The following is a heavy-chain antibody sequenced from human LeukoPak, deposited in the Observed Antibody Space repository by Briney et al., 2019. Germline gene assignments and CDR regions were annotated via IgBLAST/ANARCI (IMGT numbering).Heavy chain of an antibody. Sequence: SETLSLTCTVSGGSISSFYWSWIRQPPGKGLEWIGYIYYSGSTNYNPSLKSRVTISVDTSKNQFSLKLSSVTAADTAVYYCARTGGLDAFDIWGQGTMVTVSS. CDR3: ARTGGLDAFDI. D-gene: IGHD4-23*01. J-gene: IGHJ3*02. V-gene: IGHV4-59*01. CDR2: IYYSGST. CDR1: GGSISSFY.